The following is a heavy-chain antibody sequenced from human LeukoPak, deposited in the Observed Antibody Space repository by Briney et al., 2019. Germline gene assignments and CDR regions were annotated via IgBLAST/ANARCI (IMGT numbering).Heavy chain of an antibody. V-gene: IGHV3-30*18. CDR3: AKDLHYGDFEPDY. CDR2: ISYDGSNK. D-gene: IGHD4-17*01. Sequence: GRSLRLSCAASGFTFSSYGMHWVRQAPGKGLEWVAVISYDGSNKYYVDSVKGRFTISRDNSKNTLYLQMNSLRAEDTAVYYCAKDLHYGDFEPDYWGQGTLVTVSS. CDR1: GFTFSSYG. J-gene: IGHJ4*02.